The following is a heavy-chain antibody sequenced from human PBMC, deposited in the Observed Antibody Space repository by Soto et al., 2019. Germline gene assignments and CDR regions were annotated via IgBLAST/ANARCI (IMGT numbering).Heavy chain of an antibody. CDR1: GGSISSYY. J-gene: IGHJ4*02. CDR2: IYYSGST. Sequence: PSETLSLTCTVSGGSISSYYWSWIRQPPGKGLEWIGYIYYSGSTNYKPSLKSRVTISVNTSKNQFSLKLSSVTAADTAVYYCARDAMAAGTFYFDYWGQGTLVTVSS. V-gene: IGHV4-59*01. CDR3: ARDAMAAGTFYFDY. D-gene: IGHD6-13*01.